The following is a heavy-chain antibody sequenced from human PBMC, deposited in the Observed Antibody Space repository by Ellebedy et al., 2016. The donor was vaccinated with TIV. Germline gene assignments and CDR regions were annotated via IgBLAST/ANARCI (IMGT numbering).Heavy chain of an antibody. CDR2: IDSSGTYI. CDR3: AKSTVIKPEGDAYDI. CDR1: GFTFSSFG. V-gene: IGHV3-21*06. D-gene: IGHD4-23*01. J-gene: IGHJ3*02. Sequence: GESLKISCAASGFTFSSFGMNWVRQPSGKGLEWVSSIDSSGTYIYYADSVKGRFTISRDNTKNSLYLHMNSLRAEDTAVYYCAKSTVIKPEGDAYDIWGQGTKVTVSS.